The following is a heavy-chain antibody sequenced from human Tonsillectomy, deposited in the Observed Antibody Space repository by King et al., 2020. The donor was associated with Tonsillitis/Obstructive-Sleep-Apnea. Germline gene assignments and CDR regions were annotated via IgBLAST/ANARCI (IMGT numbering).Heavy chain of an antibody. Sequence: QLVQSGAEVKKPGSSVKVSCKASGGTFSSHAINWVRQAPGQGLQWMGGIIPILGTASYAQKFRGRVTITADESTSTAYMELSSLRSEDTAVYYCARDRGTGDQSIVVVPVAMQELSYGMDVWGQGTTVTVSS. D-gene: IGHD2-2*01. CDR1: GGTFSSHA. CDR3: ARDRGTGDQSIVVVPVAMQELSYGMDV. J-gene: IGHJ6*02. CDR2: IIPILGTA. V-gene: IGHV1-69*11.